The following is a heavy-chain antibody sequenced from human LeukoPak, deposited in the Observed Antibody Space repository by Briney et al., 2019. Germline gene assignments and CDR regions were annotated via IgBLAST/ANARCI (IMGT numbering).Heavy chain of an antibody. CDR1: GYTFTSYG. CDR3: AREVLRYFDWLPKTDAFDI. CDR2: ISAYNGNT. D-gene: IGHD3-9*01. V-gene: IGHV1-18*01. J-gene: IGHJ3*02. Sequence: ASVKVSCKASGYTFTSYGISWVRQAPGQGLEWMGWISAYNGNTNYAQKLQGRVTMTTDTSTSTAYMELRSLRSDDTAVYYCAREVLRYFDWLPKTDAFDIWGQGTMVTVSS.